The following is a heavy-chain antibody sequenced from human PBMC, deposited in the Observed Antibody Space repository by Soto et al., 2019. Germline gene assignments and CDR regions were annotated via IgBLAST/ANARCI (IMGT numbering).Heavy chain of an antibody. CDR3: ARDSPRFGEGYYYYYYGMDV. Sequence: ASVKVSCKASGYTFTSYGISWVRQAPGQGLEWMGWISAYNGNTNYAQKLQGRVTMTTDTSTSTAYMELRSLRSDDTAVYYCARDSPRFGEGYYYYYYGMDVWGQGTTVTVSS. V-gene: IGHV1-18*01. D-gene: IGHD3-10*01. CDR2: ISAYNGNT. J-gene: IGHJ6*02. CDR1: GYTFTSYG.